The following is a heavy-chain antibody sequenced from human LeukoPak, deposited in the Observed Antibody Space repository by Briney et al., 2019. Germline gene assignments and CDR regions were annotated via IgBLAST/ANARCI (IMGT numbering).Heavy chain of an antibody. Sequence: GGSLRLSCAASGFTFDDYAMHWVRQAPGKGLEWVSGISWNSGSIGYADSVKGRFTISRDNAKNSLYLEMNSLRAEDTALYFCAKDMGETGLNAAFDIWGQGTMVTVSS. CDR3: AKDMGETGLNAAFDI. CDR1: GFTFDDYA. J-gene: IGHJ3*02. D-gene: IGHD3-16*01. CDR2: ISWNSGSI. V-gene: IGHV3-9*01.